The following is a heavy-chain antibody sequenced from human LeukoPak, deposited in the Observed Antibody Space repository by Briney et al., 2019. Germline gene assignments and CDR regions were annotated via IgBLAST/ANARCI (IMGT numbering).Heavy chain of an antibody. CDR1: GFTFSSYA. CDR2: LTGSGGST. CDR3: AKVRSGWSGGIDI. V-gene: IGHV3-23*01. Sequence: GGSLRLSCAASGFTFSSYAMNWVRQAPGKGLEWVAGLTGSGGSTSYADSAKGRFTISRDNSKNTLYLQMNSLRAGDMAIYCGAKVRSGWSGGIDIWGQGTKVTVSS. J-gene: IGHJ3*02. D-gene: IGHD6-19*01.